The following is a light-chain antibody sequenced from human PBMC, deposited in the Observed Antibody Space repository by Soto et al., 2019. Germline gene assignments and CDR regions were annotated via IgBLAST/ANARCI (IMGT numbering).Light chain of an antibody. J-gene: IGKJ5*01. Sequence: EIVLTQSPGTLSLSPGERATLSCRASQSVSSSYLAWYQQKPGQAPRLLIYGASSRATGILDRFSGSGSGTDFTLNISGLEPEDFAVYYCQQYGSSPVTFGQGTRLEIK. CDR1: QSVSSSY. CDR3: QQYGSSPVT. V-gene: IGKV3-20*01. CDR2: GAS.